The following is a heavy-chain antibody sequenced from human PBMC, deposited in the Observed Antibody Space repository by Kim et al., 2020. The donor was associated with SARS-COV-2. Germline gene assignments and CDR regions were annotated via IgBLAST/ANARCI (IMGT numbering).Heavy chain of an antibody. V-gene: IGHV4-59*09. D-gene: IGHD3-3*01. CDR3: ARGGITIFGVVNAIDY. J-gene: IGHJ4*02. Sequence: SLKRPVTISVDTSKNQCSLKLSSVTAADTAVYYCARGGITIFGVVNAIDYWGQGTLVTVSS.